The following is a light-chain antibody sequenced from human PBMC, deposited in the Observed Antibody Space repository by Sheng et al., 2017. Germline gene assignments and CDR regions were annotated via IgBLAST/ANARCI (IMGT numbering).Light chain of an antibody. Sequence: QTVVTQEPSFSVSPGGTVTLTCGLSSGSVSTSYYPSWYQQTPGQAPRTLIHNTNIRSSGVPDRFSGSILGNKAALTITGAQADDECDYYCGLYMGSGSWVFGGGTKLTVL. CDR1: SGSVSTSYY. CDR3: GLYMGSGSWV. J-gene: IGLJ3*02. V-gene: IGLV8-61*01. CDR2: NTN.